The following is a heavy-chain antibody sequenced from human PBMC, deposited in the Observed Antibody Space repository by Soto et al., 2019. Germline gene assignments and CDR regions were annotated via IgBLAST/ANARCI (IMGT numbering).Heavy chain of an antibody. Sequence: PGGSLRLSCAASGFTFSSYSMNWVRQAPGKGLEWVSSISSSSSYIYYADSVKGRFTISRDNAKNSLYLQMNSLRAEDTAVYYCAREEVAVAGQYHFDYWGQGALVTVSS. CDR3: AREEVAVAGQYHFDY. CDR1: GFTFSSYS. V-gene: IGHV3-21*01. D-gene: IGHD6-19*01. J-gene: IGHJ4*02. CDR2: ISSSSSYI.